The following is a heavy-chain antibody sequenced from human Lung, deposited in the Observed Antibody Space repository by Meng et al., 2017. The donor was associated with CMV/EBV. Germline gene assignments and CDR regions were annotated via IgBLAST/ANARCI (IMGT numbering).Heavy chain of an antibody. V-gene: IGHV4-34*01. CDR1: GGSFSGYD. D-gene: IGHD1-1*01. CDR2: ISHGGRT. J-gene: IGHJ4*02. CDR3: ARGRTDFDS. Sequence: SXTXSLTCGVFGGSFSGYDWFWICQSPEKGLEWIGDISHGGRTNYNPSLKSRVTISVDTSNNQFSLRVASVTAADTAVYYCARGRTDFDSWGQGTLVTVSS.